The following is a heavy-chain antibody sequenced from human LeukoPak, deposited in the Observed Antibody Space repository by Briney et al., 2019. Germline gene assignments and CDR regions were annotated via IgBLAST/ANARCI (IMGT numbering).Heavy chain of an antibody. CDR2: INTDTGKP. Sequence: GASVKVSCKASGYTFTTYAMSWVRQAPGQGLEWMGWINTDTGKPTYAQGFTGRFVFSLDTSVSTAYLQISGLEAEDTAVYYCARVSGYCSTTTCYPVYWGQGTLVTVSS. D-gene: IGHD2-2*01. CDR1: GYTFTTYA. V-gene: IGHV7-4-1*02. CDR3: ARVSGYCSTTTCYPVY. J-gene: IGHJ4*02.